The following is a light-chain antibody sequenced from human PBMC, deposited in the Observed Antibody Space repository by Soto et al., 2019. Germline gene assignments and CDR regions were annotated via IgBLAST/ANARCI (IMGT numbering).Light chain of an antibody. J-gene: IGKJ1*01. CDR2: GAS. V-gene: IGKV3-20*01. CDR3: QQYGSSGT. CDR1: QSVSNNY. Sequence: ESVFTESPGILSLSPGERATLSCRASQSVSNNYLAWYQQKPGQAPRLLIYGASNRATGIPDRFSGSGSGTDFTLTISRLEPEEFAVYYCQQYGSSGTFGQGTKVDIK.